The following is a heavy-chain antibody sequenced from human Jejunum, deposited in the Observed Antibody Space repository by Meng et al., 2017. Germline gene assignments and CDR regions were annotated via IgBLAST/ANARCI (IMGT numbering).Heavy chain of an antibody. Sequence: EGKRVVSGGVLVDPGGSLGLPWASSGFTFSISSMSWARKAPGKGLEWVSTFAANNSTYYAESVKGRFTISRDKSKNTLSLQMNSLRAEDTAVYYCAKLTSFWGQGTLVTVSS. J-gene: IGHJ4*02. CDR1: GFTFSISS. D-gene: IGHD3-16*01. V-gene: IGHV3-23*04. CDR3: AKLTSF. CDR2: FAANNST.